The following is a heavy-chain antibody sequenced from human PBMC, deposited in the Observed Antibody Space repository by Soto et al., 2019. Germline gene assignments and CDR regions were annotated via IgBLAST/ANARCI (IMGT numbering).Heavy chain of an antibody. CDR1: GGSIRSTTYY. J-gene: IGHJ1*01. CDR3: ATHNWDLDP. Sequence: SETLSLTCTVSGGSIRSTTYYWGWIRQPPGKGLEWIASIYYSGSTYYNPSLKGRVNISVDMSKNQFSLKLSSVTAADTAVYYCATHNWDLDPWGKGTLVTVSS. D-gene: IGHD1-7*01. CDR2: IYYSGST. V-gene: IGHV4-39*01.